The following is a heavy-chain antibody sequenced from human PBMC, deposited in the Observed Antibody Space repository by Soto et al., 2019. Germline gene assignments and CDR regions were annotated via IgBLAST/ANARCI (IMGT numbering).Heavy chain of an antibody. CDR3: AREEESIAAAARGGMDV. D-gene: IGHD6-13*01. J-gene: IGHJ6*02. Sequence: SETLSLTSPVSGGSMSSGDYYWSWIRQPPGKGLEWIGDIYYSGSTYYTPSLKSRVTISVDTSKSQFSLKLSSVTAADTAVYYCAREEESIAAAARGGMDVWGQGTTVTVS. V-gene: IGHV4-30-4*01. CDR1: GGSMSSGDYY. CDR2: IYYSGST.